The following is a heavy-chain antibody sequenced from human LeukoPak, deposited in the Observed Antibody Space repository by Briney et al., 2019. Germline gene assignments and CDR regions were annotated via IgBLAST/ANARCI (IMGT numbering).Heavy chain of an antibody. CDR2: INPNSGGT. D-gene: IGHD3-10*01. Sequence: GASVKVSCTASVYTFTGYYLHWVRQAPGHGLEWMGWINPNSGGTNYAQKFQGRVTMTRDTSISTAYMELSRLRSDDTAVYYCAISSGSYYRDLSYWGQGTLVTVSS. V-gene: IGHV1-2*02. CDR1: VYTFTGYY. CDR3: AISSGSYYRDLSY. J-gene: IGHJ4*02.